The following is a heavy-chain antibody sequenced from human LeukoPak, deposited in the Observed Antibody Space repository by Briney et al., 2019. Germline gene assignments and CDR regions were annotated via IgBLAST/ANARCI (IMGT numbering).Heavy chain of an antibody. J-gene: IGHJ4*02. V-gene: IGHV4-34*01. D-gene: IGHD6-13*01. CDR1: GGSFSGYY. CDR3: ATSIAAAGMNGY. Sequence: SETLSLTCAVYGGSFSGYYWSWIRQPPGKGLEWIGEINHSGSTNYNPSLKSRVTISVDTSKNQFSLKLSSVTAADTAVYYCATSIAAAGMNGYWGQGTLVTVSS. CDR2: INHSGST.